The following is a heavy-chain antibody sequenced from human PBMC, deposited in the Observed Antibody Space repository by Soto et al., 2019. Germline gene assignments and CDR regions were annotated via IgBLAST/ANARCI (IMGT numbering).Heavy chain of an antibody. J-gene: IGHJ4*02. CDR3: AREVLPDSSGEGGDY. V-gene: IGHV3-48*03. Sequence: EVQLVESGGGLVQPGGSLRLSCAASAFTFSSYDVNWVRQAPGKGLEWVSYISSSSSYTNYADSVKGRFTISRDNAKNSLYLQMNSLRAEDTAVYYCAREVLPDSSGEGGDYWGQGTLVTVSS. CDR1: AFTFSSYD. D-gene: IGHD3-22*01. CDR2: ISSSSSYT.